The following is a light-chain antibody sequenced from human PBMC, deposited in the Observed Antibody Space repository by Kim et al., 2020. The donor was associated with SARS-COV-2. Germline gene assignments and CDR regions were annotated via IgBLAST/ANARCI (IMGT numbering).Light chain of an antibody. CDR2: EVS. J-gene: IGLJ2*01. CDR3: AAWDDSRTVL. V-gene: IGLV2-8*01. CDR1: SSDVGAYNY. Sequence: QSALTQPPSASGSPGQSVTISCTGSSSDVGAYNYVSWYQQHPGKAPKVMIYEVSKRPSGVPDRFSGSKSGVTASLTVSGLQAEDEADYYCAAWDDSRTVLFGGGTQLTVL.